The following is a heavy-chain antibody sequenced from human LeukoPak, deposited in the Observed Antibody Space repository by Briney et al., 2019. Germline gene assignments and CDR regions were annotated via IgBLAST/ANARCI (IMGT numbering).Heavy chain of an antibody. J-gene: IGHJ3*02. CDR1: GFTFSTYA. V-gene: IGHV3-30-3*01. CDR3: AREILTGYAFDI. D-gene: IGHD7-27*01. Sequence: PGGSLRLSCAASGFTFSTYAMHWVRQAPGKGLEWVAFISYDGTNKYCADSVKGRFTISRDNSKNTLHLQMNSLRAEDTALYYCAREILTGYAFDIWGQGTMVTVSS. CDR2: ISYDGTNK.